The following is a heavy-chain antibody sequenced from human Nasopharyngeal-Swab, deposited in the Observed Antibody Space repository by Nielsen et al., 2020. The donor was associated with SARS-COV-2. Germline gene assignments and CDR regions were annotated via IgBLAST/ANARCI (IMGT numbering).Heavy chain of an antibody. J-gene: IGHJ4*02. CDR3: ARASSGWYSPDY. D-gene: IGHD6-19*01. CDR1: GFTFSSYG. V-gene: IGHV3-33*01. CDR2: IWYDGSNK. Sequence: GESLKISCAASGFTFSSYGMHWVRQAPGKGLEWVAVIWYDGSNKYYADSVKGRFTISRANSKNTLYLQMNSLRAEDTAVYYCARASSGWYSPDYWGQGTLVTVSS.